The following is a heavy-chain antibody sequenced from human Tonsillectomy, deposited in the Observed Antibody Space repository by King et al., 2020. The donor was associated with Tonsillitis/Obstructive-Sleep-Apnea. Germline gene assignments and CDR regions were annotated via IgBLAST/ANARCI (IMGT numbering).Heavy chain of an antibody. CDR1: GGSINTYY. Sequence: QLQESGPGLVKPSETLSLTCTVSGGSINTYYWSWIRQPPGKGLEWIGYVYYSGGTKYNPSLQSRVNISVDTSKNQFSLKLNSVTAADTAVYYCAREGAVMNAFDVWGQGTMVTVS. V-gene: IGHV4-59*01. CDR3: AREGAVMNAFDV. D-gene: IGHD2-8*01. J-gene: IGHJ3*01. CDR2: VYYSGGT.